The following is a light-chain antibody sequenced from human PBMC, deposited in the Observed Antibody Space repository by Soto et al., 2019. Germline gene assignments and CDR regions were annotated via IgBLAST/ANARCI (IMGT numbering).Light chain of an antibody. CDR1: QSLQYSDGNTY. CDR2: KVS. V-gene: IGKV2-30*01. Sequence: DVVLTQSPLSLPVTLGQPASISCRSSQSLQYSDGNTYLHWFQQRPGQSPRRLIYKVSNRDPGVPDRFVGSGSGTDFTLRISRVEADDVGVFYCMLRMPWPPFLFGQWTNLVIK. J-gene: IGKJ2*01. CDR3: MLRMPWPPFL.